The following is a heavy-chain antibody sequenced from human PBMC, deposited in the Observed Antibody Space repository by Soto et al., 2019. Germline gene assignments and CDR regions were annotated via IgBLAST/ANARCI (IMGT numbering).Heavy chain of an antibody. D-gene: IGHD6-19*01. J-gene: IGHJ4*02. CDR3: AKDYSSGRSRSYYFDY. Sequence: PGGSLRLSCAASGFTFSSYGMHWVRQAPGKGLEWVAVISYDGSNKYYADSVKGRFTISRDNSKNTLYLQMNSLRAEDTAVYYCAKDYSSGRSRSYYFDYWGQGTLVTVSS. CDR1: GFTFSSYG. V-gene: IGHV3-30*18. CDR2: ISYDGSNK.